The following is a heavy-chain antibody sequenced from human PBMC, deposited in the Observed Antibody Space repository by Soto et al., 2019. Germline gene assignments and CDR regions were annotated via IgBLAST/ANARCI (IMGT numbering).Heavy chain of an antibody. J-gene: IGHJ3*02. CDR2: IYYSGST. Sequence: QVQLQESGPGLVKPSETLSLTCTVSGGSVSSGSYYWSWIRQPPGKGLEWIGYIYYSGSTNYNPSLKSRDTISVDTSKNQFSLKLSSVTAADTAVYYCARERALDHDAFDIWGQGTMVTVSS. V-gene: IGHV4-61*01. CDR3: ARERALDHDAFDI. CDR1: GGSVSSGSYY. D-gene: IGHD2-2*03.